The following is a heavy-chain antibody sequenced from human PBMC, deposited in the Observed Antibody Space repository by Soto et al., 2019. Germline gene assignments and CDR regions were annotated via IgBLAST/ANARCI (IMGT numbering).Heavy chain of an antibody. V-gene: IGHV6-1*01. Sequence: SQTLSLTCAISGDSVSSNSAAWNWIRQSPSRGLEWLGRTYYRSKWYNDYAVSVKSRITINPDTSKNQFSLQLSSVTAADTAVYYCARGPGTMAKIDYWGQGTLVTVSS. CDR2: TYYRSKWYN. D-gene: IGHD3-10*01. CDR1: GDSVSSNSAA. J-gene: IGHJ4*02. CDR3: ARGPGTMAKIDY.